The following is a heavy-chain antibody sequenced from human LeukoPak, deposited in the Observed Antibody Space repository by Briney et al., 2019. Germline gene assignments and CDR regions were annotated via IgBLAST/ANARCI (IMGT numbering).Heavy chain of an antibody. V-gene: IGHV3-23*01. J-gene: IGHJ4*02. CDR2: ISGSGATT. CDR3: AKWDTGVIRRYYFDF. D-gene: IGHD5-18*01. Sequence: GGSLRLSCAAAGFTFSNYGMSWVRQAPGKGLEWVSVISGSGATTYYADSVKGRFTISRDNSKNILFLQMNSLRAEDTAVYYCAKWDTGVIRRYYFDFWGQGTLVTVSS. CDR1: GFTFSNYG.